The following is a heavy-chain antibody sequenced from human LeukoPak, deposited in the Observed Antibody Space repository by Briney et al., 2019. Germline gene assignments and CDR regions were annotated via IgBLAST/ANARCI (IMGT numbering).Heavy chain of an antibody. Sequence: SETLSLTCTVSGASIRNYYWRWIRQPPGKGLEWIGYIYYSGSTNYNPSLKSRVTLSLDTSKNQFSLRLNSVTAADAAVYYCATLQKYFFDDWGQGTLVTVSS. D-gene: IGHD4-11*01. J-gene: IGHJ4*02. CDR1: GASIRNYY. V-gene: IGHV4-59*08. CDR2: IYYSGST. CDR3: ATLQKYFFDD.